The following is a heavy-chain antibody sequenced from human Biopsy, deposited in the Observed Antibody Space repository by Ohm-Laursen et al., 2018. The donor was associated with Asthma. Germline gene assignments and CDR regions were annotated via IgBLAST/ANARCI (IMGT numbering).Heavy chain of an antibody. D-gene: IGHD2-2*01. V-gene: IGHV1-69*13. J-gene: IGHJ4*02. CDR1: GGTFNTYV. CDR3: ARKAGSCISRTCYSLDF. Sequence: ASVKVSCKPLGGTFNTYVIGWVRQAPGQGLEWMGGINSVFGTTTYPQKFQDRVTITADDSTGTVYMELSSLGSEDTAVYYCARKAGSCISRTCYSLDFWGQGTLVTVSS. CDR2: INSVFGTT.